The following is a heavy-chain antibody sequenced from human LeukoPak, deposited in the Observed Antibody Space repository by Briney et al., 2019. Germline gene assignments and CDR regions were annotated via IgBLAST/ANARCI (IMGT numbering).Heavy chain of an antibody. CDR1: GFTFSSYA. D-gene: IGHD3-3*01. CDR3: AKDRFLEWLLDPHDAFGI. V-gene: IGHV3-23*01. CDR2: ISGSGGST. J-gene: IGHJ3*02. Sequence: GGSLRLSCAASGFTFSSYAMSWVRQAPGKGLEWVSAISGSGGSTYYADSVKGRFTISRDNSKNTLYLQMNSLRAEDTAVYYCAKDRFLEWLLDPHDAFGIWGQGTMVTVSS.